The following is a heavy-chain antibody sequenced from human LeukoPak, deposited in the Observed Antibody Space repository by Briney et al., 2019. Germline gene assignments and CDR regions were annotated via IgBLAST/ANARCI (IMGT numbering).Heavy chain of an antibody. J-gene: IGHJ6*03. Sequence: PGGSLRLSCAASGFTLSSYAMSWVRQAPGKGLEWVSAISGSGGSTYYADSVKGRFTISRDNSKNTLYLQMNSLRAEDTAVYYCAARYSNYYYYYMDVWGKGTTVTVSS. CDR1: GFTLSSYA. CDR3: AARYSNYYYYYMDV. V-gene: IGHV3-23*01. CDR2: ISGSGGST. D-gene: IGHD3-9*01.